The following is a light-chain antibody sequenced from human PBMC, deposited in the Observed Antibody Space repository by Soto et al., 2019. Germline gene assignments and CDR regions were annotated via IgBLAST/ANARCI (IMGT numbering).Light chain of an antibody. V-gene: IGKV3D-15*01. CDR1: QGVSRH. CDR2: AAS. J-gene: IGKJ4*01. CDR3: QQYHQWPLT. Sequence: EIVMTQSPAPLSLSPGERATLSCRASQGVSRHLAWYQQKPGQAPRLLIYAASTRAAGVPARFSGRGSGTEFTLTSRSLQSEDFTVYHCQQYHQWPLTFGGGTKVEI.